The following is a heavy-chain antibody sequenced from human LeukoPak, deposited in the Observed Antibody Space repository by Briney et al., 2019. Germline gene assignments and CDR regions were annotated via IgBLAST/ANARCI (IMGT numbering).Heavy chain of an antibody. V-gene: IGHV4-34*01. CDR1: GASLRDYH. Sequence: KSSETLSLTCAVYGASLRDYHWSWIRQPPGKGLEWIGEINHSGSTNYNPSLKSRVTISVDTSKNQFSLKLSSVTAADTAVYYCAREVGRGFDYWGQGTLVTVSS. CDR3: AREVGRGFDY. D-gene: IGHD1-26*01. CDR2: INHSGST. J-gene: IGHJ4*02.